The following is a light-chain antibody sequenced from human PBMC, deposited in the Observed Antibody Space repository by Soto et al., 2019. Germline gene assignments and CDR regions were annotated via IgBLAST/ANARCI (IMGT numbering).Light chain of an antibody. CDR2: GAS. CDR3: QQYNNWPPST. CDR1: QSVSSN. V-gene: IGKV3-15*01. J-gene: IGKJ5*01. Sequence: EIVMTQSPATLSVSPGERATLSCRASQSVSSNLAWYQQKPGQPPRLLIYGASTRDTGIPARFSGSGSGTEFALTISSLQSEDFAVYYLQQYNNWPPSTFGQGKRLE.